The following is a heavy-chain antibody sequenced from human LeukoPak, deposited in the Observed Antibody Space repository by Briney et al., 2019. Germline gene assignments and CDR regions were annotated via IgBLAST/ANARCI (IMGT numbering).Heavy chain of an antibody. CDR1: GFTFSSYA. V-gene: IGHV3-23*01. CDR2: ISGSGGST. D-gene: IGHD6-19*01. CDR3: AKDLRIAVAGIVPKSGY. J-gene: IGHJ4*02. Sequence: GGSLRPSCAASGFTFSSYAMSWVRQAPGKGLEWVSAISGSGGSTYYADSVKGRFTISRDNSKNTLYLQMNSLRAEDTAVYYCAKDLRIAVAGIVPKSGYWGQGTLVTVSS.